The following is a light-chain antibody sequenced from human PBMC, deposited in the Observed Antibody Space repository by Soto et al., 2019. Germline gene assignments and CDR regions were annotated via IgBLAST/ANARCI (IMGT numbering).Light chain of an antibody. CDR3: QQYGSSPRWT. Sequence: NALTQSPGTLSLSPGERATLSCRASRSVTSNFVAWYQQKPGQAPRLLVYGASTRAIDIPERFSGSGSGTDFSLTINRLEPEDFAVYFCQQYGSSPRWTCGQGTKVEIK. V-gene: IGKV3-20*01. CDR2: GAS. J-gene: IGKJ2*02. CDR1: RSVTSNF.